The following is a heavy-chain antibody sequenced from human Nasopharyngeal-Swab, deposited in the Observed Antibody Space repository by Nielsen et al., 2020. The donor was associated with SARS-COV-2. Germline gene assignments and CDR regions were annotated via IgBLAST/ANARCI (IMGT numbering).Heavy chain of an antibody. CDR3: AKDSQAWLVKSSFWFDP. Sequence: GGSLRLSCAASGFTFSSYGMHWVRQPPGKGLEWVAVISYDGSNKYYADSVKGRFTISRDNSKNTLYLQMNSLRAEDTAVYYCAKDSQAWLVKSSFWFDPWGQGTLVTVSS. CDR2: ISYDGSNK. D-gene: IGHD6-19*01. V-gene: IGHV3-30*18. J-gene: IGHJ5*02. CDR1: GFTFSSYG.